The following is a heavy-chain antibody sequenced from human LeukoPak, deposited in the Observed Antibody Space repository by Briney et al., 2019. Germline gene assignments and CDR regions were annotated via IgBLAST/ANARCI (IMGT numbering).Heavy chain of an antibody. V-gene: IGHV3-33*01. D-gene: IGHD3-10*01. CDR2: IWYDGSNK. J-gene: IGHJ4*02. CDR1: GFTFSSYG. Sequence: GGSLRLSCAASGFTFSSYGMHWVRQAPGKGLEWVAVIWYDGSNKYYADSVKGRFTISRDNSKNTLYLQMNSLRAEDTAVYYCARVAGSGSYSYFDYWGQGTLVTVSS. CDR3: ARVAGSGSYSYFDY.